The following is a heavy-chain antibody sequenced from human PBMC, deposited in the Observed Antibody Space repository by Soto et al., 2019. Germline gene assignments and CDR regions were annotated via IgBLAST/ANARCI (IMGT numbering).Heavy chain of an antibody. CDR3: ARDTPGRSYYYDSSGYLETNFDY. CDR2: ISAYNGNT. J-gene: IGHJ4*02. Sequence: ASVKVSCKASGYTFTSYAMHWVRQAPGQRLEWMGWISAYNGNTNYAQKLQGRVTMTTDTSTSTAYMELRSLRSDDTAVYYCARDTPGRSYYYDSSGYLETNFDYWGQGTLVTVSS. V-gene: IGHV1-18*01. CDR1: GYTFTSYA. D-gene: IGHD3-22*01.